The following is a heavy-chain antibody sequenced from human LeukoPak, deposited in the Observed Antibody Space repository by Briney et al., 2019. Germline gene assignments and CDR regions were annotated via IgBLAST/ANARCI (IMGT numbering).Heavy chain of an antibody. V-gene: IGHV4-34*01. CDR1: GGSFSGYY. CDR2: INHSGST. J-gene: IGHJ4*02. D-gene: IGHD1-26*01. Sequence: SETLSLTCAVYGGSFSGYYWSWIRQPPGKGLEWIGEINHSGSTNYNPSLKSRVTISVDTSKNQFSLKLSSVTAADTAVYYRARGTSELLYYWGQGTLVTVSS. CDR3: ARGTSELLYY.